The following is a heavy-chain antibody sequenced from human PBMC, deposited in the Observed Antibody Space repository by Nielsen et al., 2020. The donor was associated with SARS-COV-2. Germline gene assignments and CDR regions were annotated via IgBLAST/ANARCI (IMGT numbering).Heavy chain of an antibody. D-gene: IGHD5-12*01. CDR3: ARATVDTGYEIIDF. Sequence: ASVKVSCKASGYTFTDYYIHWVRQAPGQGLEWMGVVNPHGGSTNYAPKFQGRVAMTRDTSTSTVSMEMSSLRFEDTAVYYCARATVDTGYEIIDFWGQGTPVTVSS. V-gene: IGHV1-46*01. CDR1: GYTFTDYY. J-gene: IGHJ4*02. CDR2: VNPHGGST.